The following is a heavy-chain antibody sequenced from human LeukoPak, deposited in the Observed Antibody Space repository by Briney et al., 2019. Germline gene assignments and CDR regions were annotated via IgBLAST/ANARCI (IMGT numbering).Heavy chain of an antibody. V-gene: IGHV4-30-4*08. CDR3: ARDIYYYFYMDV. CDR1: AGSISSGDYY. J-gene: IGHJ6*03. Sequence: SETLSLTYTVSAGSISSGDYYWIWIRQPPGKGLEWIGYIYYRGTTYYNPSLKSRVTLSVDTSKNQFSLKLSSVTAADTAVYYCARDIYYYFYMDVWGKGTTVTVSS. CDR2: IYYRGTT.